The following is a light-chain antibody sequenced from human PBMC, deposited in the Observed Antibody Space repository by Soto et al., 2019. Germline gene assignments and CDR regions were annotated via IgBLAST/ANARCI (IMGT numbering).Light chain of an antibody. Sequence: SGLTHPASVSGSPGQSITISFAGTSSDVGSYNLVSWYQQHPGKAPKLMIYEGSKRPSGVSNRFSGSKSGNTASLTISGLQAEDEADYYCCSYAGSSTYVFGTGTKVTVL. CDR1: SSDVGSYNL. CDR3: CSYAGSSTYV. J-gene: IGLJ1*01. CDR2: EGS. V-gene: IGLV2-23*01.